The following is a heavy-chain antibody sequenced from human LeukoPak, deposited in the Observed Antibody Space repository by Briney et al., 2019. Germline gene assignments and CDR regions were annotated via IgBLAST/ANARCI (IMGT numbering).Heavy chain of an antibody. J-gene: IGHJ3*02. CDR3: ARGDDYGDYGGFDI. CDR1: GFTFSSYA. V-gene: IGHV3-23*01. D-gene: IGHD4-17*01. CDR2: ISGSGGST. Sequence: GGSLRLSCAASGFTFSSYAMSWVRQAPGKGLEWVSAISGSGGSTYYADSVKGRFTISRDNAKNSLYLQMNSLRAEDTAVYYCARGDDYGDYGGFDIWGQGTMVTVSS.